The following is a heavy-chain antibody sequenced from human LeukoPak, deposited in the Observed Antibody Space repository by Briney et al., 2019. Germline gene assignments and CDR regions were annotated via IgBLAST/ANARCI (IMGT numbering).Heavy chain of an antibody. CDR3: ARRAFYCSSTSCRDAFDI. Sequence: GESLKISCKGSGYSFTSYWVGWVRQMPGKGLELMGIIYPGDSDTRYSPSFQGQVTISADKSISTAYLQWSSLKASDTAMYYCARRAFYCSSTSCRDAFDIWGQGTMVTVSS. J-gene: IGHJ3*02. D-gene: IGHD2-2*01. CDR2: IYPGDSDT. V-gene: IGHV5-51*01. CDR1: GYSFTSYW.